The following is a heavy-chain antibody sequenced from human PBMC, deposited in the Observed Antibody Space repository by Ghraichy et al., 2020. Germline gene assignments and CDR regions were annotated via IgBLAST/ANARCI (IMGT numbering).Heavy chain of an antibody. CDR2: IYYSGST. J-gene: IGHJ6*02. V-gene: IGHV4-59*01. Sequence: SETLSLTCTVSGGSISSYYWSWIRQPPGKGLEWIGYIYYSGSTNYNPSLKSRVTISVDTSKNQFSLKLSSVTAADTAVYYCAGTPQNYYYYGMDVWGQGTTVTVSS. CDR1: GGSISSYY. CDR3: AGTPQNYYYYGMDV. D-gene: IGHD2-15*01.